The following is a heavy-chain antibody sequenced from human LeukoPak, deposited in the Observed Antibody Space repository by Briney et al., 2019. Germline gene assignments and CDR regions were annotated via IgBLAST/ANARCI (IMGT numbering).Heavy chain of an antibody. Sequence: SGTLSLTCAVSGGSISSSNWWSWVRQPPGKGLEWIGEIYHSGSTNYNPSLKSRVTISVDKSKNQFSLKLSSVTAADTAVYYCARDYGGGAYYYYYGMDVWGQGTTVTVSS. CDR1: GGSISSSNW. J-gene: IGHJ6*02. CDR3: ARDYGGGAYYYYYGMDV. V-gene: IGHV4-4*02. D-gene: IGHD2-21*01. CDR2: IYHSGST.